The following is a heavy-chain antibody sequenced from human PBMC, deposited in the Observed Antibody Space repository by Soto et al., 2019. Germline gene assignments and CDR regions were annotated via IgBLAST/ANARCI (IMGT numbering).Heavy chain of an antibody. Sequence: PSETLSLTCAVSGGSISSGGYSWSWIRQPPGKGLEWIGYIYHSGSTYYNPSLKSRVTISVDRSKNQFSLKLSSVTAADTAVYYCARGGAVWFGDYYYGMDVWGQGTTVTVSS. CDR1: GGSISSGGYS. J-gene: IGHJ6*02. D-gene: IGHD3-10*01. V-gene: IGHV4-30-2*01. CDR3: ARGGAVWFGDYYYGMDV. CDR2: IYHSGST.